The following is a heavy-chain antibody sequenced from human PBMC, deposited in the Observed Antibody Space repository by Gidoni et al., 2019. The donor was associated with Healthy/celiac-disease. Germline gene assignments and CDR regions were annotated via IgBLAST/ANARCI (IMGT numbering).Heavy chain of an antibody. V-gene: IGHV3-43*01. J-gene: IGHJ4*02. CDR3: AKDMKSGSYGGSFGEFDY. Sequence: EVQLVESGGVVVQPGGSVRLSCSASGFTFDDYTMDWERQAPGTGLEWVSFISWDGGRTYYADSVKGRFTISRDNSKNSLYLQMNSLRTEDTALYYCAKDMKSGSYGGSFGEFDYWGQGTLVTVSS. CDR1: GFTFDDYT. D-gene: IGHD1-26*01. CDR2: ISWDGGRT.